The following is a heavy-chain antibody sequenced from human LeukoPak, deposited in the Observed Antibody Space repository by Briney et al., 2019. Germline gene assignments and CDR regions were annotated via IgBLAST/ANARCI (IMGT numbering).Heavy chain of an antibody. V-gene: IGHV3-11*05. D-gene: IGHD2-15*01. J-gene: IGHJ4*02. CDR3: ARAPKYCSGGNCVDY. Sequence: GGSLRLSCAASGFTFSDYHMNWIRQAPGKGLEGVSHISGSNNYTNYVDSVKGRFTISRDNARNSLYLQMNSLGDEDTAVYYCARAPKYCSGGNCVDYWGQGTLVTVSS. CDR1: GFTFSDYH. CDR2: ISGSNNYT.